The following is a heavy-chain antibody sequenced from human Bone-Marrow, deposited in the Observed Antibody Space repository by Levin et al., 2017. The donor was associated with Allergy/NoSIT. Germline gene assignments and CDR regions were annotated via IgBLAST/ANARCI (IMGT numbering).Heavy chain of an antibody. CDR2: IYYSGST. J-gene: IGHJ4*02. V-gene: IGHV4-59*01. CDR1: GGSISDYY. Sequence: SETLSLTCTVSGGSISDYYWTWIRQPPGKGLEWIGYIYYSGSTTYNPSLKSRVTISVDTSKNQFSLSLTSVTAADTAVYYCARGSFCGRNNCYLAPFDFWGQGTLVTVSS. CDR3: ARGSFCGRNNCYLAPFDF. D-gene: IGHD2-21*01.